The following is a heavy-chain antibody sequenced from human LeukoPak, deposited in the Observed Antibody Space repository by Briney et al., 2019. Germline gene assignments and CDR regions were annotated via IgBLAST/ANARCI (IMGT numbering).Heavy chain of an antibody. CDR2: IRYDGSLR. V-gene: IGHV3-30*02. CDR1: GFTFSSYG. D-gene: IGHD4-17*01. Sequence: GGSLRLSCAASGFTFSSYGTHWVRQAPGKGLEWVAFIRYDGSLRYYADSVKGRFTISRDNSKNAVYLQMNSLRTEDTAVYYCAKGGATVTRYVDQWGQGTLVTVSS. CDR3: AKGGATVTRYVDQ. J-gene: IGHJ4*02.